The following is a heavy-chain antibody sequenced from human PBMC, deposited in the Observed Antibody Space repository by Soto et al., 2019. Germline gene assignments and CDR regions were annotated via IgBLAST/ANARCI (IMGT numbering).Heavy chain of an antibody. CDR3: ARADLGYYDSSGYSFYYGMDV. CDR1: GFTVSSNY. Sequence: GGPLRLSCAASGFTVSSNYMSWVRQAPGKGLEWVSIIYSGGSTYYADSVKGRFTISRDNSKNTLYLQMNSLRAEDTAVYYCARADLGYYDSSGYSFYYGMDVWGQGTTVTVSS. D-gene: IGHD3-22*01. J-gene: IGHJ6*02. V-gene: IGHV3-66*01. CDR2: IYSGGST.